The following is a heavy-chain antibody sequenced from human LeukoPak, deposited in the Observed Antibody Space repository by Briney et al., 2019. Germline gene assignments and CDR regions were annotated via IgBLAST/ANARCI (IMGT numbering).Heavy chain of an antibody. D-gene: IGHD7-27*01. CDR3: AKDGGLWVSAHWGDS. V-gene: IGHV3-23*01. Sequence: GGSLRLSCAASGFTFSSYTMSWVRQAPGKGLEWVSTITTSDGNTYYADSVKGRFTVSRDNSKNTLYLQMNSLRAEDTVVYYCAKDGGLWVSAHWGDSWGRGTLVTVSS. CDR2: ITTSDGNT. CDR1: GFTFSSYT. J-gene: IGHJ4*02.